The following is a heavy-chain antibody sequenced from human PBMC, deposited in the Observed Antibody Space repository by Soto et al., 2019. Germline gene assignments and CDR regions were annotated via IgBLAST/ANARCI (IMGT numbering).Heavy chain of an antibody. CDR2: IYSGGPT. D-gene: IGHD6-13*01. CDR3: ATSPAKGGWYSYFDH. CDR1: EFTVNSKY. Sequence: PGGSLRLSCAASEFTVNSKYMSWVRQAPGKGLEWVSVIYSGGPTYYADSVKGRFIISSDNSKNTLYLQMNSLRAEDTAIYYCATSPAKGGWYSYFDHWGLGT. J-gene: IGHJ4*02. V-gene: IGHV3-66*01.